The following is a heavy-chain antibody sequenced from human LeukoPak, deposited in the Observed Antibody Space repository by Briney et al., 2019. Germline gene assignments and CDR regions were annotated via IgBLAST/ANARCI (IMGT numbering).Heavy chain of an antibody. CDR1: GFTFSSYA. V-gene: IGHV3-30-3*01. J-gene: IGHJ5*02. D-gene: IGHD6-6*01. Sequence: GRSLRLSCAASGFTFSSYAMHWVRQAPGKGLEWVAVISYDGSNKYYADSVKGRFTISRDNSKNTLYLQMNSLRAEDTAVYYCARDLRQLPGWFDPWGQGTLVTVSS. CDR2: ISYDGSNK. CDR3: ARDLRQLPGWFDP.